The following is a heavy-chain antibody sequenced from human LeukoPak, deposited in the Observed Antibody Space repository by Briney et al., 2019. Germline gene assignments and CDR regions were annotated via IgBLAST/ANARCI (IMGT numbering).Heavy chain of an antibody. D-gene: IGHD1-26*01. CDR1: GYTFTSYY. CDR3: ASWVGATRGAAFDI. CDR2: INPSGGST. Sequence: ASVKVSCKASGYTFTSYYMHWVRQAPGQGLEWMGIINPSGGSTSYAQKFQGRVTITTDTSTSTVYMELSSLRSEDTAVYYCASWVGATRGAAFDIWGQGTMVTVS. J-gene: IGHJ3*02. V-gene: IGHV1-46*03.